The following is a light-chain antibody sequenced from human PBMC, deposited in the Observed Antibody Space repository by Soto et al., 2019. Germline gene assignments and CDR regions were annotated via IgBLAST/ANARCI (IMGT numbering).Light chain of an antibody. CDR1: QSLRSSS. CDR2: GAS. V-gene: IGKV3-20*01. CDR3: QQYGSAPLT. J-gene: IGKJ4*01. Sequence: EIVLTQSPGTLSVSPGERATLSCRASQSLRSSSLAWYQQRLGQAPRLLIYGASRRATGIPDRFSGSGSGTDFTRTISRLEPEDVAVYYCQQYGSAPLTFGGGTKVEIK.